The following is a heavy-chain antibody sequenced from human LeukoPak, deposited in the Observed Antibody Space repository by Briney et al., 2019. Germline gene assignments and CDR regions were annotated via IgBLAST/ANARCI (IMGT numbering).Heavy chain of an antibody. CDR1: GYTFTDYY. V-gene: IGHV1-2*02. CDR2: VIPRSGGT. J-gene: IGHJ4*02. CDR3: APFNHDQNMFDQ. Sequence: GSVKVSCKASGYTFTDYYMHWVRQAPGQGLEWMGWVIPRSGGTTYAEKFQDRVAMTRDTSISTAYMELTRLTSDDTAVYYCAPFNHDQNMFDQWGQGTLVTVSS. D-gene: IGHD2/OR15-2a*01.